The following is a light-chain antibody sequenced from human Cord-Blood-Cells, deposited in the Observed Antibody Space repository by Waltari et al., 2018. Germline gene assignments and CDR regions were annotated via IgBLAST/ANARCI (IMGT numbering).Light chain of an antibody. J-gene: IGKJ1*01. Sequence: DIQMTQSPSSLSASVGDRVTITCRASQSISSYFNWYQQKPGKAPKLLIYAASSLQSGVPSRFSGSGSGTDFTLTISSLQTEDFATYYCQQSYSTLRTFGQGTKVEIK. CDR3: QQSYSTLRT. CDR2: AAS. CDR1: QSISSY. V-gene: IGKV1-39*01.